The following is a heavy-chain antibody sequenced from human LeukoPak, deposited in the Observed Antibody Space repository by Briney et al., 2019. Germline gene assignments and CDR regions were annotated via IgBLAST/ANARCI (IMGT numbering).Heavy chain of an antibody. D-gene: IGHD6-13*01. CDR3: ARVSGIAAAGPINWFDP. CDR1: GFTFSDYY. CDR2: ISSSSSYT. J-gene: IGHJ5*02. Sequence: PGGSLRLSCAASGFTFSDYYMSWIRQAPGKGLEWVSHISSSSSYTNYADSVKGRFTISRDNAKNSLYLQMNSLRAEGTAVYYCARVSGIAAAGPINWFDPWGQGTLVTVSS. V-gene: IGHV3-11*05.